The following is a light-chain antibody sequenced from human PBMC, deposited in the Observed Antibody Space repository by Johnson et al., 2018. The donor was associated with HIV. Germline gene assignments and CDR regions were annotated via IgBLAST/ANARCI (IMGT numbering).Light chain of an antibody. CDR2: DNN. J-gene: IGLJ1*01. CDR3: GTWDSSLSAGGV. V-gene: IGLV1-51*01. CDR1: SSNIGNNF. Sequence: QSALTQPPSVSAAPGQKVTISCSGSSSNIGNNFVSWYQQFPGAAPKLPIYDNNKRPSGIPDRFSGSKSGTSATLGITGLQTGDEADYYCGTWDSSLSAGGVFGTGTKVTVL.